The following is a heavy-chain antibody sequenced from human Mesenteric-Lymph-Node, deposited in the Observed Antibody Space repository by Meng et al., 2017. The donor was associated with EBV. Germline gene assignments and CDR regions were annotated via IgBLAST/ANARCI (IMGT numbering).Heavy chain of an antibody. V-gene: IGHV4-30-4*01. CDR1: GGSISSGGYY. CDR2: IYYSGNT. J-gene: IGHJ4*02. CDR3: ARVSTSRFDD. Sequence: QVQLQESGPGLLQPSXXLSLTCVVSGGSISSGGYYWSWIRQPPGKGLEWLGHIYYSGNTHYNPSLKSRLTISVDTSKNQFSLSLTFVTAADTAVYYCARVSTSRFDDWGQGSLVTVSS. D-gene: IGHD2-2*01.